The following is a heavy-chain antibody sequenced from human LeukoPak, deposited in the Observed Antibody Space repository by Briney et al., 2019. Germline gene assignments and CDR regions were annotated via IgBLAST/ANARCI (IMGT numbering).Heavy chain of an antibody. J-gene: IGHJ5*02. V-gene: IGHV4-38-2*02. CDR1: GYSISSGYY. CDR3: ARDAAPLFDWSYSSSPKGLSWFDP. CDR2: IYYSGST. Sequence: SETLSLTCTVSGYSISSGYYWGWIRQPPGKGLEWIGSIYYSGSTYYNPSLKSRVTISVDTSKNQFSLKLSSVTAADTAVYYCARDAAPLFDWSYSSSPKGLSWFDPWGQGTLVTVSS. D-gene: IGHD6-13*01.